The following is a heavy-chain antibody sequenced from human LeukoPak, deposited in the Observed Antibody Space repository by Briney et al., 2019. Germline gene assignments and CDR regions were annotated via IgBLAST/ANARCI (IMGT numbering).Heavy chain of an antibody. CDR3: AKDIEAGTAGFSFDY. CDR1: GFSFAYYA. Sequence: GGSLRVSCAASGFSFAYYAMHWVRQAPGKGLEWVSLITANGDSTYYADSVKGRFTISRDNSKNSLSLQMNSLRTEDTALYYCAKDIEAGTAGFSFDYWGQGTLVAVSS. J-gene: IGHJ4*02. D-gene: IGHD2-21*02. V-gene: IGHV3-43*02. CDR2: ITANGDST.